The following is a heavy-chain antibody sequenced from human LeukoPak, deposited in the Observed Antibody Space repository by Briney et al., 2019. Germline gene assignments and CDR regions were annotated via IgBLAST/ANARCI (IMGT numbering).Heavy chain of an antibody. CDR1: GFNFSRYD. V-gene: IGHV3-13*04. Sequence: GGSLRLSCAASGFNFSRYDMYWVRQVTGKGLEWVSGIGATGDTYYPGSVKGRFTISRENAKNSLYLRMNSLRAGDTAIYYCAKGQAMVRGVFALFDNWGQGTLVTVSS. CDR2: IGATGDT. D-gene: IGHD3-10*01. CDR3: AKGQAMVRGVFALFDN. J-gene: IGHJ4*02.